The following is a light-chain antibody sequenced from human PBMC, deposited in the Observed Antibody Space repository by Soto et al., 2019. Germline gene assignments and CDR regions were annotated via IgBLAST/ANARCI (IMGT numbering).Light chain of an antibody. CDR2: EVN. CDR1: SSDIGGYNS. Sequence: QSALTQPPSASGSPGQSVTISCTGSSSDIGGYNSVSWYQQHPGKAPRLMIYEVNKRPSGVPDRFSGSKSGYTASLTVSGLQTQDEAFYYCAACDDSLSGAVFGGGTKLTVL. J-gene: IGLJ7*01. CDR3: AACDDSLSGAV. V-gene: IGLV2-8*01.